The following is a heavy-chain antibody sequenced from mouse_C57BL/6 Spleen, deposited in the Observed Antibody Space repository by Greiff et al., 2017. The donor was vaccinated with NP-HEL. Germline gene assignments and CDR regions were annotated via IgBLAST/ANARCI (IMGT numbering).Heavy chain of an antibody. Sequence: QVQLKESGPELVKPGASVKISCKASGYAFSSSWMNWVKQRPGKGLEWIGRIYPGDGDTNYNGKFKGKATLTAAKSSSTAYMQLSSLTSEDSAVYFCARSGDYPSWYFDVWGTGTTVTVSS. D-gene: IGHD2-4*01. CDR2: IYPGDGDT. V-gene: IGHV1-82*01. CDR1: GYAFSSSW. CDR3: ARSGDYPSWYFDV. J-gene: IGHJ1*03.